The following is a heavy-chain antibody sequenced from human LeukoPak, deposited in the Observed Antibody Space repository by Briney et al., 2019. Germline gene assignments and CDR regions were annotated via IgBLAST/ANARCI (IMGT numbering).Heavy chain of an antibody. CDR1: GYSFTSYW. J-gene: IGHJ4*02. V-gene: IGHV5-51*01. Sequence: KPGESLQISCKGSGYSFTSYWIGWVRQMPGRGLEWRGIIYPGDSDTRYSPSFQGQVTISADKSISTAYLQWSSLKAADTAMYYCARREAVAGFDYWGQGTLVTVSS. CDR2: IYPGDSDT. D-gene: IGHD6-19*01. CDR3: ARREAVAGFDY.